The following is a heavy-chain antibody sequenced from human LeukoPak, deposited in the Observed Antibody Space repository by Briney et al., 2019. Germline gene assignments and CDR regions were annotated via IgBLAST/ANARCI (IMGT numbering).Heavy chain of an antibody. V-gene: IGHV5-51*01. Sequence: GESLKISCKGSGYSFTSYWLGWVRQMPGKGLEWMGIIYPGDSDTRYSPSSQGQVTISADKSISTAYLQWSSLKASDTAMYYCATDYGGNRRKPVGLVWGQGTLVTVSS. CDR1: GYSFTSYW. CDR3: ATDYGGNRRKPVGLV. D-gene: IGHD4-17*01. J-gene: IGHJ4*02. CDR2: IYPGDSDT.